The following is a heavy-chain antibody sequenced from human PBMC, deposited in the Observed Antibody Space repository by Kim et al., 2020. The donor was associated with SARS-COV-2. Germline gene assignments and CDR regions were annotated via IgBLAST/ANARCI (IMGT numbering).Heavy chain of an antibody. CDR3: ARSFGSCWHYFDY. J-gene: IGHJ4*01. Sequence: FADSVKSRFTISRHSAEHARYLQMNSLGAEDTALYYCARSFGSCWHYFDYWRHGTLVTVSS. D-gene: IGHD6-19*01. V-gene: IGHV3-9*01.